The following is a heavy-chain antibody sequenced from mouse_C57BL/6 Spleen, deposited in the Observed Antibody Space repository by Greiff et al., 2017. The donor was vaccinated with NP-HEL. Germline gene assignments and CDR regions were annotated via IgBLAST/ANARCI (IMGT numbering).Heavy chain of an antibody. CDR1: GYAFTNYL. CDR3: ARSGSSLFAY. CDR2: INPGSGGT. D-gene: IGHD1-1*01. Sequence: QVQLKQSGAELVRPGTSVKVSCKASGYAFTNYLIEWVKQRPGQGLEWIGVINPGSGGTNYNEKFKGKATLTADKSSSTAYMQLSSLTSEDSAVYFCARSGSSLFAYWGQGTLVTVSA. J-gene: IGHJ3*01. V-gene: IGHV1-54*01.